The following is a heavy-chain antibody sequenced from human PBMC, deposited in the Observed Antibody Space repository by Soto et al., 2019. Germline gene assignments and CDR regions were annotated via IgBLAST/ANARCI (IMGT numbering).Heavy chain of an antibody. CDR1: GFTVSYNY. J-gene: IGHJ3*02. CDR3: ARGMYGSGSYYIGDAFDM. Sequence: RRLSCAVSGFTVSYNYMNWVRQAPGKGLEWVSVIYRGGDTFYADSVKGRFTISRDNSKNTLYLQMNSLRAEDTAVYYCARGMYGSGSYYIGDAFDMWGQGTMVTVS. D-gene: IGHD3-10*01. V-gene: IGHV3-53*01. CDR2: IYRGGDT.